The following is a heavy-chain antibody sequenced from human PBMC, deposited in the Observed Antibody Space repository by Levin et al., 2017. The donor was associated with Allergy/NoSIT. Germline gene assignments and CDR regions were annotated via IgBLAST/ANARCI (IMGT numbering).Heavy chain of an antibody. J-gene: IGHJ6*02. CDR2: IKSKTDGGTT. CDR3: TTDQYYYDSSGYLFPGGMDV. D-gene: IGHD3-22*01. Sequence: KAGGSLRLSCAASGFTFSNAWMSWVRQAPGKGLEWVGRIKSKTDGGTTDYAAPVKGRFTISRDDSKNTLYLQMNSLKTEDTAVYYCTTDQYYYDSSGYLFPGGMDVWGQGTTVTVSS. V-gene: IGHV3-15*01. CDR1: GFTFSNAW.